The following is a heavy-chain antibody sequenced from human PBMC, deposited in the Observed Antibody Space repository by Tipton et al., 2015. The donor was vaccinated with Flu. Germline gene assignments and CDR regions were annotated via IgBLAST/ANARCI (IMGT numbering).Heavy chain of an antibody. Sequence: TLSLTCTVSGGSISSGSHYWSWIRQPAGKGLEWIGRIYTSGSTTYNPSLKSRVTISVDTSNNQFSLQLSSVSAADTAVYYCARSLGPMNWFDPWGQGTLVTVSS. CDR1: GGSISSGSHY. CDR3: ARSLGPMNWFDP. D-gene: IGHD3-16*01. J-gene: IGHJ5*02. CDR2: IYTSGST. V-gene: IGHV4-61*02.